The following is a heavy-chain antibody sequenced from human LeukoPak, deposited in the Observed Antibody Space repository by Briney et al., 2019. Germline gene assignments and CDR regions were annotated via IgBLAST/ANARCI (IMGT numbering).Heavy chain of an antibody. V-gene: IGHV4-31*03. CDR2: IYYSGST. D-gene: IGHD6-13*01. J-gene: IGHJ4*02. Sequence: TSETLSLTCTVSGGSISSGGYYWSWIRQHPGKGLEWIGYIYYSGSTYYNPSLKSRVTISVDTSKNQFSLKLSSVTAADTAVYYCARELAAAGTRGFDYWGQGILVTVSS. CDR3: ARELAAAGTRGFDY. CDR1: GGSISSGGYY.